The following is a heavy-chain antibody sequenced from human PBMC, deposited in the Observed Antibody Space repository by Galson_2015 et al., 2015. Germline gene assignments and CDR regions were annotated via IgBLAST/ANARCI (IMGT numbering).Heavy chain of an antibody. Sequence: SVKVSCKASGYAFANYAINWVRQAPGRGLEWMGWISTYNGNTRYAQRLQGRVTMTTHTSSSTVYMELRSLRSDDTAVYYCARAYSSSVGSEYYQHWGQGTRVTVSS. J-gene: IGHJ1*01. CDR2: ISTYNGNT. D-gene: IGHD6-13*01. CDR1: GYAFANYA. CDR3: ARAYSSSVGSEYYQH. V-gene: IGHV1-18*04.